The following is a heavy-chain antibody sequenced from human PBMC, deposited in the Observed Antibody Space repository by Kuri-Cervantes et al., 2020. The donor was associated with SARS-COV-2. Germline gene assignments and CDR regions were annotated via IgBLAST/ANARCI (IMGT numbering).Heavy chain of an antibody. CDR1: GGSFSGYY. D-gene: IGHD3-3*01. V-gene: IGHV4-34*01. CDR3: AKDLTGNYFWSGYSNLGMDV. Sequence: LRLSCAVYGGSFSGYYWSWIRQPPGKGLEWIGEINHSGSTNYNPSLKSRVTISVNTSKNQFSLKLSSVTAADTAVYYCAKDLTGNYFWSGYSNLGMDVWGQGTTVTVSS. CDR2: INHSGST. J-gene: IGHJ6*02.